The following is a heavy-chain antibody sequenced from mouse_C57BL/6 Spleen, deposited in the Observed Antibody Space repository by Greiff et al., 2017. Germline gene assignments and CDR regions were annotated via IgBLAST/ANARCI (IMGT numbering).Heavy chain of an antibody. D-gene: IGHD1-1*01. CDR2: IDPSDSAT. CDR1: GYTFTSYW. CDR3: ARTTVDYFDY. Sequence: QVQLQQPGAELVRPGSSVKLSCKASGYTFTSYWMHWVKQRPIQGLEWIGNIDPSDSATHYNQKFKDKATLTVDKSSSTAYMQLSSLTSEDSAVYYCARTTVDYFDYWGQCTTLTVSS. J-gene: IGHJ2*01. V-gene: IGHV1-52*01.